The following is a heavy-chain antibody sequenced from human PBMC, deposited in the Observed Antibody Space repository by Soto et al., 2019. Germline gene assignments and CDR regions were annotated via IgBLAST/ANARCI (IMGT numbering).Heavy chain of an antibody. Sequence: QVQLQESGPGLVNPSETLALTCSVSGGSINSATYYWSWVRQRPGKGLEWIGHIFYSGSAYYNASLKTRLSISVDTSKNQFSLNLSSVTAADTAVYYCARLRDYYHSSGYPQGFYFDYWCQGALVTVSS. V-gene: IGHV4-31*03. CDR2: IFYSGSA. J-gene: IGHJ4*02. CDR1: GGSINSATYY. CDR3: ARLRDYYHSSGYPQGFYFDY. D-gene: IGHD3-22*01.